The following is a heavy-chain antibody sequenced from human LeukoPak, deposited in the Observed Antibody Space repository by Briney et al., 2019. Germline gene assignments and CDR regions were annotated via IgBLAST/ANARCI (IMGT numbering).Heavy chain of an antibody. CDR1: GYSFTSDW. V-gene: IGHV5-51*01. D-gene: IGHD4-17*01. Sequence: GESLKISCKGSGYSFTSDWIGWVRQMPGKGLEWMGIIYPGDSDTKYSPSFQGQVTISVDKSISTAYLQWNSLKASDTAMYYCARCDYGDYYFDYWGQGTLVTVSS. CDR2: IYPGDSDT. J-gene: IGHJ4*02. CDR3: ARCDYGDYYFDY.